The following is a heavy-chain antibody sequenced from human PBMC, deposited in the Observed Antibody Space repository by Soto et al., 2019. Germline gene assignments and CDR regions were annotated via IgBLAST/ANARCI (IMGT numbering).Heavy chain of an antibody. CDR3: ARCITVAEYYYYGMDV. CDR2: MWYDGSNI. CDR1: GFTFSSYG. V-gene: IGHV3-33*01. D-gene: IGHD6-19*01. Sequence: GGSLRLSCAASGFTFSSYGMQWVRQAPGKGLEWVAVMWYDGSNIFYADSVKGRFTISRDNSKNTLYLQMNSLRAEDTAVYYCARCITVAEYYYYGMDVWGQGTTVTVSS. J-gene: IGHJ6*02.